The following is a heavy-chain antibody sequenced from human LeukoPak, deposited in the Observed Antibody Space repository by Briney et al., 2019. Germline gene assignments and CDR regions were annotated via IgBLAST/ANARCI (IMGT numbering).Heavy chain of an antibody. CDR1: GFTFSSYA. CDR2: ISGSGGST. CDR3: AKDMIAAVYLVATISSLVSTTYFDY. D-gene: IGHD5-12*01. V-gene: IGHV3-23*01. J-gene: IGHJ4*02. Sequence: GGSLRLSCAASGFTFSSYAMSWVRQAPGKGLEWVSAISGSGGSTYYADSVKGRFTISRDNSKNTLYLQMNSLRAEDTAVYYCAKDMIAAVYLVATISSLVSTTYFDYWGQGTLVTVSS.